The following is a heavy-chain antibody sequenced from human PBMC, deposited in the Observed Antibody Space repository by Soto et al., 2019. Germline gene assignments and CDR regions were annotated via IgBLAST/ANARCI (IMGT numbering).Heavy chain of an antibody. CDR3: AKDIRLVGAVTKKLDY. CDR2: ISGSGGST. V-gene: IGHV3-23*01. J-gene: IGHJ4*02. Sequence: GGSLRLSCAASVFTFSSYAMSLVRQAPGKGLEWVSAISGSGGSTYYADSVKGRFTISRDNSKNTLYLQMNSLRAEDTAVYYCAKDIRLVGAVTKKLDYWGQGTLVTVSS. D-gene: IGHD4-17*01. CDR1: VFTFSSYA.